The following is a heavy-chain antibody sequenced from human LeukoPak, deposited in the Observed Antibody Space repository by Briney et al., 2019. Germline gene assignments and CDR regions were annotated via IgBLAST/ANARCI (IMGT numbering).Heavy chain of an antibody. V-gene: IGHV4-38-2*02. CDR2: IYHSGST. Sequence: SETLSLTCTVSGYSISSGYYWGWIRRPPGKGLEWIGSIYHSGSTYYNPSLKSRVTTSVDTSKNQFSLKLSSVTAADTAVYYCASDYSNYGWFDPWGQGTLVTVSS. CDR3: ASDYSNYGWFDP. J-gene: IGHJ5*02. D-gene: IGHD4-11*01. CDR1: GYSISSGYY.